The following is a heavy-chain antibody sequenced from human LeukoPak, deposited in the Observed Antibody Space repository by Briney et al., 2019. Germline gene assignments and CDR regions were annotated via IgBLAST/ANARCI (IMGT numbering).Heavy chain of an antibody. V-gene: IGHV3-15*01. Sequence: PGGSLRLSCAASGFTFSNAWMSWVRQAPGKGREWVGRIKSKTDDGTTDYAAPVKGRFTISRDDSKNTLYLQMNSLKTEDTAVYYCSTDSENYDFWSYWGQGTLVTVSS. CDR2: IKSKTDDGTT. CDR3: STDSENYDFWSY. J-gene: IGHJ4*02. D-gene: IGHD3-3*01. CDR1: GFTFSNAW.